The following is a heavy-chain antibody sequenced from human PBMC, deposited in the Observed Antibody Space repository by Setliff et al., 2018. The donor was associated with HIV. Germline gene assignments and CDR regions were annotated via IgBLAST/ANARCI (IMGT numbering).Heavy chain of an antibody. CDR3: ARGADGYNSYFDY. D-gene: IGHD5-18*01. J-gene: IGHJ4*02. V-gene: IGHV3-7*01. CDR1: GFIFSSHW. Sequence: GGSLRLSCTASGFIFSSHWLSWVRQAPGKGLEWVANIKQCGSEKYYVDSVKGRFTMSRDHAKNSLFLQMHSLRAEDTAVYYCARGADGYNSYFDYWGQGTVVTVSS. CDR2: IKQCGSEK.